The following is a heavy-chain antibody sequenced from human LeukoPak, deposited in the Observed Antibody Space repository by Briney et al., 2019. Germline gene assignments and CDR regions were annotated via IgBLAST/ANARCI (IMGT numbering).Heavy chain of an antibody. CDR1: GFTFTNYW. D-gene: IGHD3-10*01. J-gene: IGHJ4*02. Sequence: GGSLRLSCAVSGFTFTNYWMSWARQSPGKGLEWVANIYLDGSRAYYVDSVKGRFTISRDNAKNSLFLQMNSLSAEDTAVYYCARNPRMVRGDTFDYWGQGTLVTVSS. CDR2: IYLDGSRA. CDR3: ARNPRMVRGDTFDY. V-gene: IGHV3-7*01.